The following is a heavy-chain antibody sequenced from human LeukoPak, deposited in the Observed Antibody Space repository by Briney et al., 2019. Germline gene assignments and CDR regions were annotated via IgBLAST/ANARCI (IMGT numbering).Heavy chain of an antibody. J-gene: IGHJ4*02. CDR3: AREGSNFWSGYLSYYFDY. CDR1: GFTFSSYA. V-gene: IGHV3-30-3*01. CDR2: ISYDGSNK. Sequence: GRSLRLSCAASGFTFSSYAMHWVRQAPGKGLEWVAVISYDGSNKYYADSVKGRFTISRDNSKNTLYLQMNSLRAEDTAVYYCAREGSNFWSGYLSYYFDYWGQGTLVTVSS. D-gene: IGHD3-3*01.